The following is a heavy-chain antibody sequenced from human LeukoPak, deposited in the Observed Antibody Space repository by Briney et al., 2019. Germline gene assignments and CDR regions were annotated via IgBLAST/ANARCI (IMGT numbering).Heavy chain of an antibody. CDR2: INHSGST. Sequence: SETLSLTCAVYGGSFSGCYWSWIRQPPGKGLEWIGEINHSGSTNYNPSLKSRVTISVDTSKNQFSLKLSSVTAADTAVYYCARGHRPTRYCSGGSCYRGPHYYYYGMDVWGKGTTVTVSS. CDR1: GGSFSGCY. CDR3: ARGHRPTRYCSGGSCYRGPHYYYYGMDV. D-gene: IGHD2-15*01. J-gene: IGHJ6*04. V-gene: IGHV4-34*01.